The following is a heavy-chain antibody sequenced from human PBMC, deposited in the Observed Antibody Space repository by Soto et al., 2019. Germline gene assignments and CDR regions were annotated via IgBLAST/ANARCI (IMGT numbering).Heavy chain of an antibody. D-gene: IGHD6-19*01. CDR3: AHGIEVAGSCFAY. CDR1: GFSLTTSGVG. J-gene: IGHJ4*02. CDR2: IYCDDAK. V-gene: IGHV2-5*02. Sequence: QITLKESGPTLVKPTQTLTLTCTFSGFSLTTSGVGVGWIRQPPGKALEWLALIYCDDAKRHSPSLKSRLTITKDASNNQLVLTRTYMDPVDTATYDCAHGIEVAGSCFAYWGKGTLVAVPS.